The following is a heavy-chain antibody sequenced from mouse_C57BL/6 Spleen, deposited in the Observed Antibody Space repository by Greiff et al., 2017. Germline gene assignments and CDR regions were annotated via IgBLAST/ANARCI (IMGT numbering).Heavy chain of an antibody. Sequence: VQLQQSGPELVKPGASVKISCKASGYAFSSSWMNWVKQRPGKGLEWIGRIYPGDGDTNYNGKFKGKATLTADKSSSTAYMQLSSLTSEDSAVXFCARSVVDHWYFDVWGTGTTVTVSS. J-gene: IGHJ1*03. CDR2: IYPGDGDT. D-gene: IGHD1-1*01. CDR1: GYAFSSSW. CDR3: ARSVVDHWYFDV. V-gene: IGHV1-82*01.